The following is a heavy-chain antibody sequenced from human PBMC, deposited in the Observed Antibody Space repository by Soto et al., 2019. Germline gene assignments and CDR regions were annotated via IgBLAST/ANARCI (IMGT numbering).Heavy chain of an antibody. V-gene: IGHV4-39*01. D-gene: IGHD3-3*01. Sequence: PSETLSLTCTVSGGSISSSSYYWGWIRQPPGKGLEWIGSIYYSGSTYYNPSLKSRVTISVDTSKNQFSLKLSSVTAADTAVYYCASYDFWIRGFDYWGQGTLVTVSS. CDR2: IYYSGST. CDR3: ASYDFWIRGFDY. CDR1: GGSISSSSYY. J-gene: IGHJ4*02.